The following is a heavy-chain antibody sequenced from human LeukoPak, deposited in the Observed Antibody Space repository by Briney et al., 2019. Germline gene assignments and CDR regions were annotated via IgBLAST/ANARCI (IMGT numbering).Heavy chain of an antibody. CDR3: ASWHEMATIWATFDY. CDR2: IYYSGST. Sequence: KSSETLSLTCTVSGGSISSSSYYWGWIRQPPGKGLEWIGSIYYSGSTYYNPSLKSRVTISVDTSKNQFSLKLNSVTAADTAVYYCASWHEMATIWATFDYWGPGTLVTVSS. CDR1: GGSISSSSYY. D-gene: IGHD5-24*01. V-gene: IGHV4-39*01. J-gene: IGHJ4*02.